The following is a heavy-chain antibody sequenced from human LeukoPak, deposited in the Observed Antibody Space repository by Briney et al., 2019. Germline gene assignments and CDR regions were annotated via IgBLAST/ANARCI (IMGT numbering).Heavy chain of an antibody. CDR3: ARPRSDLYGMDV. CDR2: ISSSGSRI. J-gene: IGHJ6*02. V-gene: IGHV3-48*03. Sequence: GGSLRLSCAAFGFIFSTYEINWVRQAPGKGLEWVSYISSSGSRIYYADSVKGRFTISRDNAKNSLYLQMNSLRAEDTAVYYCARPRSDLYGMDVWGQGTTVTVSS. CDR1: GFIFSTYE.